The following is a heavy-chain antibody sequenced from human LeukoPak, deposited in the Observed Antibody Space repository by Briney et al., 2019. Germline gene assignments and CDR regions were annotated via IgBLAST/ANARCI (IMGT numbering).Heavy chain of an antibody. CDR1: GASISSYY. Sequence: SETLSLTCTVAGASISSYYWSWIRQPPGRCRGWIGYIYYGGSTNYTPSLKGRFTISGDTSKNQFSLKMSSLTAADTAVYYCARQPGPAAPYYYYYGMDVWGQGTTVTVSS. J-gene: IGHJ6*02. V-gene: IGHV4-59*08. D-gene: IGHD2-2*01. CDR3: ARQPGPAAPYYYYYGMDV. CDR2: IYYGGST.